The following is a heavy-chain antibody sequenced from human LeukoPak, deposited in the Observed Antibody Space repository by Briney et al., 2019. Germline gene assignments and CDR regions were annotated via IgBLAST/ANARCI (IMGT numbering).Heavy chain of an antibody. CDR3: ASRPIWFGESDY. V-gene: IGHV4-59*12. Sequence: SETLSLTCTVSGGSISSYYWSWIRQPPGKGLEWIGYIYYSGSTNYNPSLKSRVTISVDTSKNQFSLKLSSVTAADTAVYYCASRPIWFGESDYWGQGTLVTVSS. CDR2: IYYSGST. J-gene: IGHJ4*02. CDR1: GGSISSYY. D-gene: IGHD3-10*01.